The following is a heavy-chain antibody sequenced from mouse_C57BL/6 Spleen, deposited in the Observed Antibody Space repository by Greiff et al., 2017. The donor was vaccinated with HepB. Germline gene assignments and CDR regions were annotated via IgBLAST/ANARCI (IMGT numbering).Heavy chain of an antibody. Sequence: VMLVESGAELVRPGASVKLSCKASGYTFTDYYINWVKQRPGQGLEWIARIYPGSGNTYYNEKFKGKATLTAEKSSSTAYMQLSSLTSEDSAVYFCAREGGHYYYDVGYAMDYWGQGTSVTVSS. CDR2: IYPGSGNT. CDR1: GYTFTDYY. J-gene: IGHJ4*01. D-gene: IGHD2-4*01. CDR3: AREGGHYYYDVGYAMDY. V-gene: IGHV1-76*01.